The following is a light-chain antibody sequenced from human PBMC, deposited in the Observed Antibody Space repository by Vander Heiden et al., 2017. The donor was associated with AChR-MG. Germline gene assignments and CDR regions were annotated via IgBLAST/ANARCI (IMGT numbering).Light chain of an antibody. CDR2: GAS. CDR3: QQYNNWPPVT. V-gene: IGKV3-15*01. Sequence: EIVLTQSPATLSVSLGERATLSCRASQSVTSNLAWYQQKPGQAPRLLIYGASTRATGISARFSGSGSGTEFTLTISSLQSEDFAVYYCQQYNNWPPVTFGGGTKVEIK. CDR1: QSVTSN. J-gene: IGKJ4*01.